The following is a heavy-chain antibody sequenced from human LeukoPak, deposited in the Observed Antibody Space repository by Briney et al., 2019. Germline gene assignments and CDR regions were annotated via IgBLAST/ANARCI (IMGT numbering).Heavy chain of an antibody. CDR2: IIPILGIA. V-gene: IGHV1-69*04. CDR3: ARDHYDILTGYSTNNWFDP. CDR1: GGTFSSYA. Sequence: APVKVSCKASGGTFSSYAISWVRQAPGQGLEWMGRIIPILGIANYAQKFQGRVTITADKSTSTAYMELSSLRSEDTAVYYCARDHYDILTGYSTNNWFDPWGQGTLVTVSS. D-gene: IGHD3-9*01. J-gene: IGHJ5*02.